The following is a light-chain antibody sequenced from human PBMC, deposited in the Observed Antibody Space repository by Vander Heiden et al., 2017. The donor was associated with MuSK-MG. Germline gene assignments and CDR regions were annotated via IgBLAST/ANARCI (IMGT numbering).Light chain of an antibody. CDR1: QSVSSW. CDR2: DAS. V-gene: IGKV1-5*01. J-gene: IGKJ2*01. CDR3: QQYNTYPYT. Sequence: DIQVTQSPSTLSASVGDRVTITCRASQSVSSWLAWYQQKPGKAPKLLIYDASSLESGVPSRFSGSGSGTEFTLTISSLQPDDFATYYCQQYNTYPYTFPRGPSWRSN.